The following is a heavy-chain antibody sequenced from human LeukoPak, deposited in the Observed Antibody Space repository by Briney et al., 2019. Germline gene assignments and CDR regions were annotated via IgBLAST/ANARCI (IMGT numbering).Heavy chain of an antibody. CDR3: ARSTATYYYGSGSPPGWFDP. Sequence: SVKVSCKASGGTFSSYAISWVRQAPGQGLEWMGRIIPIFGTANYAQKFQGRVTITADKSTSTAYMELSSLRSEDTAAYYCARSTATYYYGSGSPPGWFDPWGQGTLVTVSS. CDR1: GGTFSSYA. D-gene: IGHD3-10*01. CDR2: IIPIFGTA. V-gene: IGHV1-69*06. J-gene: IGHJ5*02.